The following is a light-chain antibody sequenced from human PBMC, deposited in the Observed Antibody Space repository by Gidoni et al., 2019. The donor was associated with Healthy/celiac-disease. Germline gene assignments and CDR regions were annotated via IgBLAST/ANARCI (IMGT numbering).Light chain of an antibody. CDR1: QSISSW. Sequence: NPVTPFPSTLSASVGDRVTITCRASQSISSWLAWYQQKPGKAPKLLIYKASSLESGVPSRFSGSGSGTEFTLTISSLQPDDFATYYCQQYNSYPWTFXXXTKVEIK. V-gene: IGKV1-5*03. CDR3: QQYNSYPWT. CDR2: KAS. J-gene: IGKJ1*01.